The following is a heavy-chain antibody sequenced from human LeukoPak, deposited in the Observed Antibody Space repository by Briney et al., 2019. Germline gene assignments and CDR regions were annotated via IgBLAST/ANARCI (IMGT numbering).Heavy chain of an antibody. Sequence: GGSLRLSCAASGFTFSTYWMHWVRHAPGKGPVWVSRINSDGTTTTYADSVKGRLTISRDNAKNTLYLQMNTLRAEDTAVYYCARELPFDYWGQGTLVTVSS. J-gene: IGHJ4*02. CDR1: GFTFSTYW. CDR2: INSDGTTT. CDR3: ARELPFDY. V-gene: IGHV3-74*01.